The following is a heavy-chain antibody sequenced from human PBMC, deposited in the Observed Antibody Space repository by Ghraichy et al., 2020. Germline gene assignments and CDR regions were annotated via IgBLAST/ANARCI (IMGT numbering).Heavy chain of an antibody. Sequence: GGSLRLSCEASGFTFNNYGMHWVRQAPGKGLEWVAVISYDGSNKYYADSVKGRFTISRDNFKNTLYLQMNSLRPEDTAVYYCAKEISTNGVLLNYYYYGLDVWGQGTTVTVSS. CDR2: ISYDGSNK. J-gene: IGHJ6*02. V-gene: IGHV3-30*18. CDR1: GFTFNNYG. D-gene: IGHD2-8*01. CDR3: AKEISTNGVLLNYYYYGLDV.